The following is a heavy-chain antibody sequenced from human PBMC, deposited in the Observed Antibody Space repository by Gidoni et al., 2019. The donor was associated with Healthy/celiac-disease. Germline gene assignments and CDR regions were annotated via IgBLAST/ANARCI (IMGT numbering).Heavy chain of an antibody. CDR1: GFTFSSYG. J-gene: IGHJ6*02. CDR2: ISYDGSNK. CDR3: AKDPSGRWHYYYGMDV. Sequence: QVQLVESGGGVVQPGRSLRLSCAASGFTFSSYGMHWVRQAPGKGLEWVAVISYDGSNKYYADSVKGRFTISRDNSKNTLYLQMNSLRAEDTAVYYCAKDPSGRWHYYYGMDVWGQGTTVTVSS. V-gene: IGHV3-30*18. D-gene: IGHD3-10*01.